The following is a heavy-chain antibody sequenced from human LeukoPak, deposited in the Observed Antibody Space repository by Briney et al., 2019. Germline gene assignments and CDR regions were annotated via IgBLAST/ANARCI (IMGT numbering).Heavy chain of an antibody. J-gene: IGHJ3*02. CDR2: IRSKANSYAT. D-gene: IGHD6-13*01. Sequence: GGSLRLSCVASGFTFSGSAMHWVRQASGKGLEWVGRIRSKANSYATAYAASVKGRFTISRDDSKNTAFLQMNSLKTEDTAVYYCTSGSSWYYAFDIWGQGTMVTVSS. CDR1: GFTFSGSA. V-gene: IGHV3-73*01. CDR3: TSGSSWYYAFDI.